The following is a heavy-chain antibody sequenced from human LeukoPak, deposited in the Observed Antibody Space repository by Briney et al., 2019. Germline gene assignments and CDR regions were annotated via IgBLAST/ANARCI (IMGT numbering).Heavy chain of an antibody. CDR1: GGSISSNW. Sequence: PSETLSLTCTVSGGSISSNWWSWVRQPPGKGLEWIGEIYHSGSTNYNPSLKSRVTISVDKSKNQFSLKLSSVTAADTAVYYCARARSSGYDYWGQGTLVTVSS. CDR3: ARARSSGYDY. CDR2: IYHSGST. D-gene: IGHD6-19*01. V-gene: IGHV4-4*02. J-gene: IGHJ4*02.